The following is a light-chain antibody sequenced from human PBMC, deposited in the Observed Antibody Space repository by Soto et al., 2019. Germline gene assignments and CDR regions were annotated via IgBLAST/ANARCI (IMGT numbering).Light chain of an antibody. Sequence: QSALAQPAPVSGSPGQSITISCTGTSSDVGGYNYVAWYQQHPGKVPRLMIYEVSNRPSGVSNRFSGSKSGSTASLTISGLQAEDEADYYCISYTSSSTSEVFGTGTKGTVL. CDR1: SSDVGGYNY. CDR3: ISYTSSSTSEV. J-gene: IGLJ1*01. V-gene: IGLV2-14*01. CDR2: EVS.